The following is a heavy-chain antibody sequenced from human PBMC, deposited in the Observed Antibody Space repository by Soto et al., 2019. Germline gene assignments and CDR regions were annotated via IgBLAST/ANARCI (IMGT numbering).Heavy chain of an antibody. Sequence: SETLSLTCTVSGGSISSSGYYWSWIRQHPGKGLEWIGYIYYSGNTHYNPSLRSRVIMSLITSKNQFSLKLNSVSAADTAVYYCARVRCGSTSCIRLDYWGQGTLVTVSS. CDR1: GGSISSSGYY. CDR2: IYYSGNT. CDR3: ARVRCGSTSCIRLDY. D-gene: IGHD2-2*01. J-gene: IGHJ4*02. V-gene: IGHV4-31*03.